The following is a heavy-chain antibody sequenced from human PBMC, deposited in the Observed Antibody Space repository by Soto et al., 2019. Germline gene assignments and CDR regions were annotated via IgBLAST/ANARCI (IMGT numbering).Heavy chain of an antibody. CDR3: ATXYGSGYRAFDY. V-gene: IGHV1-69*02. CDR1: GDTFAFHS. J-gene: IGHJ4*02. Sequence: QVQLVQSGAEVKRPGSSVKVSCKASGDTFAFHSINWVRQAPGLGLEWMGRINPILSMSNYAQRFQGRVTMTADKSTSTAYMVLSSLRSEDTAIYYCATXYGSGYRAFDYWGQGALVTVSS. D-gene: IGHD3-10*01. CDR2: INPILSMS.